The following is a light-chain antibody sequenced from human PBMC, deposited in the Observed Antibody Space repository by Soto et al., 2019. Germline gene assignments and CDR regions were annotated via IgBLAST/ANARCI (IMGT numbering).Light chain of an antibody. V-gene: IGLV2-23*02. J-gene: IGLJ2*01. Sequence: QSALTQPASVSGSPGQSITISCAGTSSDVGTYNLVSWFQHHPGRAPILIIYQVNNRPSGLSNRFSGSKSGNTASLTISGLQAEDEADYFCCSYAGSDTFLFGGGTKVTVL. CDR3: CSYAGSDTFL. CDR2: QVN. CDR1: SSDVGTYNL.